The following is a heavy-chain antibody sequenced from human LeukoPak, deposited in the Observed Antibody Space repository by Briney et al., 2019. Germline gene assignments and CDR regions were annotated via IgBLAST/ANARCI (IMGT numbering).Heavy chain of an antibody. V-gene: IGHV4-34*01. J-gene: IGHJ4*02. CDR3: ARASSRYCSGGSCSFDY. D-gene: IGHD2-15*01. Sequence: PSETLSLTCAVYGGSFSGYYWSWIRQPPRKGLEWIGEINHSGSTNYNPSLKSRVTISVDTSKNQFSLKLSSVTAADTAVYYCARASSRYCSGGSCSFDYWGQGTLVTVSS. CDR2: INHSGST. CDR1: GGSFSGYY.